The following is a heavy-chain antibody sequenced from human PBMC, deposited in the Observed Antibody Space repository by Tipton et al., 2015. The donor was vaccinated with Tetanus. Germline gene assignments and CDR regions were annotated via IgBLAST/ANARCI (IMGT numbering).Heavy chain of an antibody. D-gene: IGHD3-22*01. V-gene: IGHV4-30-4*08. J-gene: IGHJ4*02. CDR1: GGSISSGGYY. CDR2: IYYSGST. Sequence: TLSLTCTVPGGSISSGGYYWSWIRQHPGKGLEWIGYIYYSGSTYYNPSLKSRVTISVDTSKNQFSLKLSSVTAADTAVYYCARLRYDSSGYRFDYWGQGTLVTVSS. CDR3: ARLRYDSSGYRFDY.